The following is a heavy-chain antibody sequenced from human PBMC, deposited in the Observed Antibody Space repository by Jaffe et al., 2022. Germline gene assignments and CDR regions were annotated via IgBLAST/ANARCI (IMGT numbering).Heavy chain of an antibody. V-gene: IGHV1-3*01. CDR1: GYTFTSYA. CDR2: INAGNGNT. Sequence: QVQLVQSGAEVKKPGASVKVSCKASGYTFTSYAMHWVRQAPGQRLEWMGWINAGNGNTKYSQKFQGRVTITRDTSASTAYMELSSLRSEDTAVYYCARAPYTRITMVQGGDYWGQGTLVTVSS. CDR3: ARAPYTRITMVQGGDY. J-gene: IGHJ4*02. D-gene: IGHD3-10*01.